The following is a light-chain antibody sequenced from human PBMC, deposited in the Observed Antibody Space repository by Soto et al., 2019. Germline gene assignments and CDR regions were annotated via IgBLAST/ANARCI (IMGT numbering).Light chain of an antibody. CDR1: PSVTNY. Sequence: EIVLTQSPATLSLSPGERATLSCRASPSVTNYLAWYQQKPGQPPRLLIYGAFNRAAGIPDRSSGSGSGTDFTLTISRLEPEDFAVYYCQQYGSLSWTFGQGTKVDI. V-gene: IGKV3-20*01. CDR2: GAF. J-gene: IGKJ1*01. CDR3: QQYGSLSWT.